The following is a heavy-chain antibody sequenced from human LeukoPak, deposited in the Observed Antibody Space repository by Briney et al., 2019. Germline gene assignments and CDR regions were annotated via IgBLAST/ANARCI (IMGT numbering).Heavy chain of an antibody. D-gene: IGHD6-13*01. Sequence: SQTLSLTCTVSGGSISSGSYYWSWIRQPAGKGLEWIGRIYTSGSTNYNPSLKSRVTISVDTSKNQFSLKLSSVTAADTAVYYCARDDKGIAAAPGMGFDPWGQGTLVTVSS. CDR1: GGSISSGSYY. CDR3: ARDDKGIAAAPGMGFDP. CDR2: IYTSGST. J-gene: IGHJ5*02. V-gene: IGHV4-61*02.